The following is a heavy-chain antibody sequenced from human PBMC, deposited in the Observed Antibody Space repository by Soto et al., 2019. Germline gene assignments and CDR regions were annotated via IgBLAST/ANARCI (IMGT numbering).Heavy chain of an antibody. CDR3: ARHESRFLKWFHRGYAFDI. Sequence: GESLKISCKGSGYSFTSYWIGWVRQMPGKGLQWMGIIYPGDSDTRYSPSFQGQVTISADKSISTAYLQWSSLKASDTAMYYCARHESRFLKWFHRGYAFDIWGQGTMVTVSS. V-gene: IGHV5-51*01. CDR1: GYSFTSYW. CDR2: IYPGDSDT. J-gene: IGHJ3*02. D-gene: IGHD3-3*01.